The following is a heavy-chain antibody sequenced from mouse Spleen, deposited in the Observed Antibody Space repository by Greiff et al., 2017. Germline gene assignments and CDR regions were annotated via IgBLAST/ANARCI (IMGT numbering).Heavy chain of an antibody. CDR2: IWSDGST. Sequence: VQLKESGPGLVAPSQSLSITCTVSGFSLTNYAVHWVRQSPGKGLEWLGVIWSDGSTDYNAAFISRLSISKDNSKSQVFFKMNSLQADDTAIYYCARGDGDYVCWYFDVWGAGTTVTVSS. CDR3: ARGDGDYVCWYFDV. CDR1: GFSLTNYA. D-gene: IGHD2-13*01. J-gene: IGHJ1*01. V-gene: IGHV2-4-1*01.